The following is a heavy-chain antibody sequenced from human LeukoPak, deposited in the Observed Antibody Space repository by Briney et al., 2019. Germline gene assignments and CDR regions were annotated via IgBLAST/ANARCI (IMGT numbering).Heavy chain of an antibody. J-gene: IGHJ5*02. V-gene: IGHV3-48*04. D-gene: IGHD2-2*01. CDR3: ARDTRPVVVPAAPCWFDP. CDR1: GFTFSSYS. CDR2: ISSSSSTI. Sequence: PGGSLRLSCAASGFTFSSYSMNWVRQAPGKGLEWVSYISSSSSTIYYADSVKDRFTISRDNAKNSLYLQMNSLGAEDTAVYYCARDTRPVVVPAAPCWFDPWGQGTLVTVSS.